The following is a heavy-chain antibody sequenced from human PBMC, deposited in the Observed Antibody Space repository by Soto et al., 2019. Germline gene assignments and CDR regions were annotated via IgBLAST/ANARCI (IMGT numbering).Heavy chain of an antibody. CDR1: KVCLSRWA. CDR2: ISGSGGST. Sequence: CAAAKVCLSRWAPNQYRQTPGKGLEWVSAISGSGGSTYYADSVKGRFTISRGNSKNTLYLQMNSLRAEDTAVYYCAKGSVAAYYYYGMDVWGQGNTVTVS. D-gene: IGHD6-19*01. V-gene: IGHV3-23*01. J-gene: IGHJ6*02. CDR3: AKGSVAAYYYYGMDV.